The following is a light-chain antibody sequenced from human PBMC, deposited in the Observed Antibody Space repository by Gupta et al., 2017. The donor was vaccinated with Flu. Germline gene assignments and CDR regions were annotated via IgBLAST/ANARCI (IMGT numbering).Light chain of an antibody. CDR2: RAT. J-gene: IGKJ1*01. V-gene: IGKV3-20*01. CDR1: PTISTSY. CDR3: QQHVTRPPWT. Sequence: EIVLTPSPGTLSLSLGERATLSCSASPTISTSYLACYQHRPGQAPSHLIYRATSRAPGVPDRFTGHGSGTDFTLPISRREPEEVAVYYCQQHVTRPPWTFGQGTKVESK.